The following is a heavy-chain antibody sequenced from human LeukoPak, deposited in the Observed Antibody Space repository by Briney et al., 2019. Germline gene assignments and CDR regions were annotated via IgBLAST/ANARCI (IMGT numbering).Heavy chain of an antibody. CDR3: ATPTVAWGHP. CDR1: GYTFTSYW. Sequence: GGSLQISCQCSGYTFTSYWISWVRQLTGKGVEWMGRIDPSDSYTNYSPSFQGHVTISADKSISTAYLQWSSLKASDTAMYYCATPTVAWGHPWGQGTLVTVSS. J-gene: IGHJ5*02. CDR2: IDPSDSYT. V-gene: IGHV5-10-1*01. D-gene: IGHD4-23*01.